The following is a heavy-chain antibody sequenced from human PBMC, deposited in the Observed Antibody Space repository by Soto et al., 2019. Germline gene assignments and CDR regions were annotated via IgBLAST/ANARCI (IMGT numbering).Heavy chain of an antibody. CDR2: ISDSGDSA. Sequence: HPGGSLRLSCAASGFTFSIYGMSWVRQVPGKGLEWVSTISDSGDSAYYADSVKGRFTISRDNSRNTLYLQMNSLRAEDTAVYYCAKDSIGIQLWRYYFDYWGQGTLVTVSS. V-gene: IGHV3-23*01. CDR3: AKDSIGIQLWRYYFDY. CDR1: GFTFSIYG. D-gene: IGHD5-18*01. J-gene: IGHJ4*02.